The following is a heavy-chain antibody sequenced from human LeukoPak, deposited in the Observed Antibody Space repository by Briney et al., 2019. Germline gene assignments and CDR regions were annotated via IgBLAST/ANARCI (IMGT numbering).Heavy chain of an antibody. V-gene: IGHV3-7*01. CDR3: ARGSTAGYNGSWYGFRN. CDR2: INQDGSEK. D-gene: IGHD6-13*01. J-gene: IGHJ1*01. CDR1: GFTFSGYW. Sequence: QSGGSLRLSCAASGFTFSGYWMSWVRQAPGKGLEWVANINQDGSEKYYVDSVKGRFTISRDNAKNSLFLQMGSLRVEDTAVYYCARGSTAGYNGSWYGFRNWGQGTLVSVSS.